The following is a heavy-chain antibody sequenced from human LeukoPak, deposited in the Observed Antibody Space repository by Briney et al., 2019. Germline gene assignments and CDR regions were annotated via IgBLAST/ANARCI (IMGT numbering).Heavy chain of an antibody. D-gene: IGHD6-13*01. Sequence: SETLSLTCSVSGGSISSYYWSWIRQPPGKGLEWIGYIYYSGRTNYNPSLKSRVTISVDTSKNQFSLKLSSVTAADTAVYYCARERGSSWSLDYWGQGTLVTVSS. V-gene: IGHV4-59*01. J-gene: IGHJ4*02. CDR2: IYYSGRT. CDR3: ARERGSSWSLDY. CDR1: GGSISSYY.